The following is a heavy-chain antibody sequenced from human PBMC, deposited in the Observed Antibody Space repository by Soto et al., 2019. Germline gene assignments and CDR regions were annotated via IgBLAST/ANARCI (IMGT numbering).Heavy chain of an antibody. CDR2: IYPGDSDT. V-gene: IGHV5-51*01. CDR1: GYTFINYW. D-gene: IGHD3-22*01. CDR3: ARQGYYYDSSGYSPFSY. J-gene: IGHJ4*02. Sequence: CKGSGYTFINYWIGWVRQMPGKGLEWMGIIYPGDSDTRYSPSFQGQVTISADKSISTAYLQWSSLKASDTAIYYCARQGYYYDSSGYSPFSYWGQGTLVTVSS.